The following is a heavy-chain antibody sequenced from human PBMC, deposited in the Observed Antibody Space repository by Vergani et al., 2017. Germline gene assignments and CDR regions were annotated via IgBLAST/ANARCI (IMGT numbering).Heavy chain of an antibody. CDR2: IHYSGDTSYA. CDR3: AGDTHSWQRADR. Sequence: QVHLQESGPGRVKPSETLTLTCTVSYGSINNYYGNWIRQPPGKGLQWIGSIHYSGDTSYANYNPSLKSRVSISVDASKNKFSLRLTSVTAADTAMYYCAGDTHSWQRADRWGQGIRVTVSS. J-gene: IGHJ5*02. D-gene: IGHD6-13*01. CDR1: YGSINNYY. V-gene: IGHV4-59*01.